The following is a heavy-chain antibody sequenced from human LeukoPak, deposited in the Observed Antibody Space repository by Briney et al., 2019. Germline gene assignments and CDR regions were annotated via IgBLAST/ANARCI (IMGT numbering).Heavy chain of an antibody. CDR1: GFTFSSCA. J-gene: IGHJ4*02. CDR3: ARDRGSSSWDY. V-gene: IGHV3-30*04. D-gene: IGHD6-13*01. CDR2: ISYDGSNK. Sequence: GGSLRLSCAASGFTFSSCAMHWVRQAPGKALEWVAVISYDGSNKYYADSVKGRFTISRDNSKNTLYLQMNSLRAEDTAVYYCARDRGSSSWDYWGQGTLVTVSS.